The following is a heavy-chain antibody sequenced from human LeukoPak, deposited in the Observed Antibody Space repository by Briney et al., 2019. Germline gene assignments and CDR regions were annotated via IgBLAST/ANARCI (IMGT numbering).Heavy chain of an antibody. V-gene: IGHV1-18*04. Sequence: ASVKVSCKASGYTFKNYGISWVRQAPGQGLEWMGWISTYNGDTKHAQKVQGRLTLTADASTSTAYMELRGLRSRHGRVYCARDPSNTSGWYIWFDFWGQGTLVTVSS. J-gene: IGHJ5*01. D-gene: IGHD6-19*01. CDR1: GYTFKNYG. CDR2: ISTYNGDT. CDR3: ARDPSNTSGWYIWFDF.